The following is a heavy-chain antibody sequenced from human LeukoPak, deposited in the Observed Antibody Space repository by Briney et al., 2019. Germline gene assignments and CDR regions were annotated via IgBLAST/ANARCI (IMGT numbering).Heavy chain of an antibody. Sequence: SVKVSCKASGYTFTGYLMHWVRQAPGQGLEWMGWISPNSGDTKYAQKFQGRVTMTRDTSISTAYMEVSRLRSDDTAVYYCVRGLTTVATWLYLWGRGTLVTVSS. CDR1: GYTFTGYL. CDR3: VRGLTTVATWLYL. V-gene: IGHV1-2*02. J-gene: IGHJ2*01. D-gene: IGHD4-17*01. CDR2: ISPNSGDT.